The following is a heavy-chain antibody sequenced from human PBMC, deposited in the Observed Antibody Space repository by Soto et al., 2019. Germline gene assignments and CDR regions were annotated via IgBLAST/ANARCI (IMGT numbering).Heavy chain of an antibody. CDR1: GVTISTYA. CDR3: AIGRRKKSGSNTWFDP. Sequence: EVQLLESEGGLVQPGGSLRLSCTASGVTISTYAMNWVRQAPGKGLEWVSTISDTGGATFYAGSVKGRFTISRDNSKNTVYLQMRSLRVEDTAVYFCAIGRRKKSGSNTWFDPWGRGTLVTVSS. V-gene: IGHV3-23*01. CDR2: ISDTGGAT. D-gene: IGHD3-3*01. J-gene: IGHJ5*02.